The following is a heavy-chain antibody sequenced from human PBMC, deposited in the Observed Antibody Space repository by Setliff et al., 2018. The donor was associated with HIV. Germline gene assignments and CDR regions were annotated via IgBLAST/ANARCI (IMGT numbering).Heavy chain of an antibody. CDR2: ISTYDGET. J-gene: IGHJ6*03. CDR1: GYSFTTFG. D-gene: IGHD4-17*01. CDR3: ARGTTATDYYYYMDV. V-gene: IGHV1-18*01. Sequence: ASVKVSCKASGYSFTTFGVTWVRQAPGQGLEWMGWISTYDGETIFAGKFQGRVTITADTSTDTAYMELSSLRSEDTAVYFCARGTTATDYYYYMDVWGKGTSVTVSS.